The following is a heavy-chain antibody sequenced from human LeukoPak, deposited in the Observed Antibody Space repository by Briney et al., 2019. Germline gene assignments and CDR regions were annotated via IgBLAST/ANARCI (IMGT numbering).Heavy chain of an antibody. V-gene: IGHV3-64*01. CDR2: ISSNGGST. J-gene: IGHJ4*02. CDR1: GFTLSSYA. D-gene: IGHD1-26*01. CDR3: AREIMGATMAIDY. Sequence: PGGSLRLSCAASGFTLSSYAMHWVRQAPGKGLEYVSGISSNGGSTYYANSVKGRFTISRDNSKNTLYLQMGSLRAEDMAVYYCAREIMGATMAIDYWGQGTLVIVSS.